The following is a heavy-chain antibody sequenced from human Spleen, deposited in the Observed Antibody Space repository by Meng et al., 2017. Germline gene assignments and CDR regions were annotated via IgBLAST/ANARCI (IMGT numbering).Heavy chain of an antibody. Sequence: QVQLVHSGSEVKKPGASVTVSCKASGYTFTSYGVSWVRQAPGQGLEWMGRINPNSGGTNFAQKFQGRVIMTRDTSISTAYMELSSLGFDDTAVYYCAKALGWGSSPDYWGQGILVTVSS. CDR2: INPNSGGT. V-gene: IGHV1-2*06. CDR3: AKALGWGSSPDY. D-gene: IGHD2-21*01. CDR1: GYTFTSYG. J-gene: IGHJ4*02.